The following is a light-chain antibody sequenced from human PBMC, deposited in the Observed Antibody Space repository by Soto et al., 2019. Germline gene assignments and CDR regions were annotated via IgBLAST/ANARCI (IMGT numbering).Light chain of an antibody. V-gene: IGKV3-20*01. CDR2: GAS. CDR1: QSVGSNY. J-gene: IGKJ3*01. CDR3: QQYTTSPFT. Sequence: EIVLTQSPGTLSLSPGERATLYCRASQSVGSNYLAWYQQKPGQAPRVLIYGASSRATGIPDRFSGSGSGEDFTLTISRLEPEDFAVYYCQQYTTSPFTLGPGTKVDIK.